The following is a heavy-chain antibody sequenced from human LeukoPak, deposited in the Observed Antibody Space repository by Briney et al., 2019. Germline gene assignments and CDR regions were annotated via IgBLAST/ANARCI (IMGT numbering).Heavy chain of an antibody. D-gene: IGHD6-13*01. Sequence: GGSLKLSCAASGFTFSNYWMHWVRQAPGKGLVWVSRINSDGINTSYADSVKGRFTISRDNSKNTLYLQMNSLRAEDTAVYYCAKDLTRGAAAGINSFDYWGQGTLVAVSS. CDR2: INSDGINT. J-gene: IGHJ4*02. CDR1: GFTFSNYW. CDR3: AKDLTRGAAAGINSFDY. V-gene: IGHV3-74*01.